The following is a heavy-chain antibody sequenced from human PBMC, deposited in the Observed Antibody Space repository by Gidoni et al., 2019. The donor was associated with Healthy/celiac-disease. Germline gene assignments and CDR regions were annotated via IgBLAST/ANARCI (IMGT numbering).Heavy chain of an antibody. J-gene: IGHJ4*02. V-gene: IGHV3-30*18. Sequence: QVQLVESGGGVVQPGRSLSLSCAASGFHFSSYGMHWVRQAPGKGLEWVAGISYDGSNKYYADSVKGRFTISRDNSKNTLYLQMNSLRAEDTAVYYCAKDGGKRYYYDSSGYIHWGQGTLVTVSS. CDR3: AKDGGKRYYYDSSGYIH. D-gene: IGHD3-22*01. CDR2: ISYDGSNK. CDR1: GFHFSSYG.